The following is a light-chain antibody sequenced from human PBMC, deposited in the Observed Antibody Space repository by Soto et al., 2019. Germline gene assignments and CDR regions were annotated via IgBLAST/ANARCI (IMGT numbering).Light chain of an antibody. V-gene: IGLV2-8*01. CDR3: KSYAGSNTYV. CDR2: EVN. CDR1: KNDIGVYDF. J-gene: IGLJ1*01. Sequence: QSALTQPPSASGSPGQSVTISCTGTKNDIGVYDFVSWYQHHPGKAPRLIIYEVNQRPSGVPDRFSGSKSGNTASLIVSGLQAADEADYFCKSYAGSNTYVFGSGTKVTVL.